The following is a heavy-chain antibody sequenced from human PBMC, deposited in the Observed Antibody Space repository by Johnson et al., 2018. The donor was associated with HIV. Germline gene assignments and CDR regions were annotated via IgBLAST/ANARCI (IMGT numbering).Heavy chain of an antibody. J-gene: IGHJ3*02. CDR2: ISYDGSNN. D-gene: IGHD6-6*01. CDR3: ARDRGIAARPFRYAFDI. Sequence: QVQLVESGGGVVQPGRSLRLSCAASGFTFSSYAMHWVRQAPGKGLEWVAVISYDGSNNYYADSVTGRFTISRDNSKNTLYLQMNSLRAEDTAVYYCARDRGIAARPFRYAFDIWGQGTMVTVSS. CDR1: GFTFSSYA. V-gene: IGHV3-30*04.